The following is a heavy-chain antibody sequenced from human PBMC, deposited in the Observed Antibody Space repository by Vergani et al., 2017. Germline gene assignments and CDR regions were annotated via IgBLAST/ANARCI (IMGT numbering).Heavy chain of an antibody. CDR2: LSSSGRTI. CDR1: DFTFSSYE. V-gene: IGHV3-48*03. J-gene: IGHJ3*02. CDR3: ASAYFRAYVFDI. Sequence: EVQLVESGGGLVQPGRSLRLSCAASDFTFSSYEMNWVRQAPGKGLEWVSYLSSSGRTIYYADSVKGRFTISRDNAKNSRYLQMDSLRAEDTAVYYCASAYFRAYVFDIWGQGTMVTVSS. D-gene: IGHD2/OR15-2a*01.